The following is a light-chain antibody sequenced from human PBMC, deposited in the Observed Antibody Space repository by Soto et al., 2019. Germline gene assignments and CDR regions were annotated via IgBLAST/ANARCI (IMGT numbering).Light chain of an antibody. J-gene: IGKJ4*01. CDR3: QQFYTIPLS. Sequence: DIQMTQSPSSLSASVGDRITITCRASQYITTYLNWYQQKSGKAPKVLIYTTSTLQTGVPSRFSGSGSGTEFTLTISSLQPEDFATYYCQQFYTIPLSFGGGTKVEIK. CDR2: TTS. V-gene: IGKV1-39*01. CDR1: QYITTY.